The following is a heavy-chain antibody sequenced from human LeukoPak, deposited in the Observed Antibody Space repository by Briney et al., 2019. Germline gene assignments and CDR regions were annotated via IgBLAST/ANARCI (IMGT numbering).Heavy chain of an antibody. V-gene: IGHV3-21*01. CDR2: ISSSSSYI. CDR1: GFTFSSYS. CDR3: AREATVLTDY. D-gene: IGHD1-14*01. J-gene: IGHJ4*02. Sequence: GGSLRLSCAASGFTFSSYSMSWVRQAPGEGLEWVSSISSSSSYIYYADSVKGRFTISRDNAKNSLYLQMSSLRVEDTAVYYCAREATVLTDYWGQGTLVTVSS.